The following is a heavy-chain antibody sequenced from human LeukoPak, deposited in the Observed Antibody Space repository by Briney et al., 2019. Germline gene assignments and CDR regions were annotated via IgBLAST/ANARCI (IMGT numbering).Heavy chain of an antibody. D-gene: IGHD1-26*01. CDR2: MYYSGST. V-gene: IGHV4-39*01. CDR1: GGSISSSSYY. Sequence: SETLSLTCTVSGGSISSSSYYWGWIRQPPGKGLEWIGSMYYSGSTYYNPSLKSRVTISVDTSKNQFSLKLSSVTAADTAVYYCARSEGGEPHFDYWGQGTLVTVSS. CDR3: ARSEGGEPHFDY. J-gene: IGHJ4*02.